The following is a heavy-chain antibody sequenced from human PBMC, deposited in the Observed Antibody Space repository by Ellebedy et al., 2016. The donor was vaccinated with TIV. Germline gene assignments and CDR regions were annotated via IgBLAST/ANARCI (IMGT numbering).Heavy chain of an antibody. V-gene: IGHV1-18*04. CDR2: IHAYNGNT. CDR3: AHPTTDDYFFYAMDV. CDR1: GFTFTTYG. J-gene: IGHJ6*02. Sequence: ASVKVSXXASGFTFTTYGINWVRQAPGQGLEWMGWIHAYNGNTKYAQNFQDRVTLTADASTSTAYMELRSLRSDDTAVYYCAHPTTDDYFFYAMDVWGQGTSVTVSS. D-gene: IGHD1-26*01.